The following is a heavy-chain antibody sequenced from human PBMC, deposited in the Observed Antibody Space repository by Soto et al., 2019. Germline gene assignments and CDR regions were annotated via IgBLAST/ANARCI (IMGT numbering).Heavy chain of an antibody. J-gene: IGHJ6*02. Sequence: EVQLVESGGGLVQPGGSLRLSCAASGFTFSSYSMNWVRQAPGKGLEWVSYISSSSSTIYYADSVKGRFTISRDNAKNSLYLQMNSLRAEDTAVYYCARDGSGSYYYYGMDVWGQGTTVTVSS. CDR3: ARDGSGSYYYYGMDV. V-gene: IGHV3-48*01. CDR2: ISSSSSTI. CDR1: GFTFSSYS. D-gene: IGHD3-10*01.